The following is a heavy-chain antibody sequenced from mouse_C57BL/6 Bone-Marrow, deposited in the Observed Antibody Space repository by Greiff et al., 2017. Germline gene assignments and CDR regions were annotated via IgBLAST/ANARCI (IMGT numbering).Heavy chain of an antibody. CDR1: EYEFPSHD. CDR3: ARQNGDFDY. V-gene: IGHV5-2*01. Sequence: DVLLVESGGGLVQPGASLKLSCESNEYEFPSHDMSWVRKTPEKRLELVAAINSDGGSTYYPDTVERRFIISRDNTKKTLYLQMGSLRSEDAALYYCARQNGDFDYWGQGTTLTVSS. J-gene: IGHJ2*01. CDR2: INSDGGST. D-gene: IGHD1-1*01.